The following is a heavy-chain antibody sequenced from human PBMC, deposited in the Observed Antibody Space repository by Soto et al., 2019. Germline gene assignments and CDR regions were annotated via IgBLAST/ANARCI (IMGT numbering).Heavy chain of an antibody. CDR2: IIPIFGTA. Sequence: ASVKVSCKASGGTFSSYAISWVRQAPGQGLEWMGGIIPIFGTANYAQKFQGRVTITADESTSRAYMELSSLRSEDTAVYYCARDSPSVLLWFGESEDWFDPWGQGTLVTVSS. CDR1: GGTFSSYA. CDR3: ARDSPSVLLWFGESEDWFDP. J-gene: IGHJ5*02. D-gene: IGHD3-10*01. V-gene: IGHV1-69*13.